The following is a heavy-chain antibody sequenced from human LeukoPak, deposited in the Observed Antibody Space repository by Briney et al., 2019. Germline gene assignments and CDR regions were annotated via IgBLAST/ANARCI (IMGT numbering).Heavy chain of an antibody. Sequence: PGGSLRLSCAASGFTFSSYAMSWVRQAPGKGLEWVSAISGSGGSTYHADSVKGRFTISRDNFKNTLYLQMNSLRAEDTALYYCAKARGSSWYEFDCWGQGTLVTVSP. V-gene: IGHV3-23*01. D-gene: IGHD6-13*01. CDR1: GFTFSSYA. CDR3: AKARGSSWYEFDC. CDR2: ISGSGGST. J-gene: IGHJ4*02.